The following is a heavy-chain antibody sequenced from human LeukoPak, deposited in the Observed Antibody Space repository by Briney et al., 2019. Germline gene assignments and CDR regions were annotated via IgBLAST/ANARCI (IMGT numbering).Heavy chain of an antibody. J-gene: IGHJ4*02. CDR3: ARVDGDVYNIPDY. D-gene: IGHD5-24*01. Sequence: PSETLSLTCAVYGESFSSYYWSWIRQPPGKGLEWIGEINHSGNTNYNPSLKSRVTISVDTSKNQFSLKLSSVTAADTAVYYCARVDGDVYNIPDYWGQGTLVTVSS. CDR1: GESFSSYY. V-gene: IGHV4-34*01. CDR2: INHSGNT.